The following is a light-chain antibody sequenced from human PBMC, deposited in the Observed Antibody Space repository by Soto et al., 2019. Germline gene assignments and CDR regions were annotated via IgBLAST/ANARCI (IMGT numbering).Light chain of an antibody. J-gene: IGKJ1*01. Sequence: EIVMTQSPGTLSLSPGERATLSCRASQSVSTNLDWYQQIPGQAPRLLIYGASTRATGIPARFSGSGSGTEFTLAISSLQSEDFAVYYCQQYNDWPQTFGLWTKVEIK. V-gene: IGKV3-15*01. CDR1: QSVSTN. CDR2: GAS. CDR3: QQYNDWPQT.